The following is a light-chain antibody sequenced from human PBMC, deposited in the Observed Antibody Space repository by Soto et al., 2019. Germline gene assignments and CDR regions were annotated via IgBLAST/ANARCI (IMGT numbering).Light chain of an antibody. J-gene: IGKJ1*01. CDR3: QQYNNWPPWT. CDR1: QGVGSN. V-gene: IGKV3-15*01. CDR2: GAS. Sequence: EILMTQSPATLSVSPGERATLSCRVSQGVGSNLAWYQQKPGQAPRLLIYGASTRATGIPARFSGSGSGTAFTLTISSLQSEDFEVYYCQQYNNWPPWTFGQGTKVEIK.